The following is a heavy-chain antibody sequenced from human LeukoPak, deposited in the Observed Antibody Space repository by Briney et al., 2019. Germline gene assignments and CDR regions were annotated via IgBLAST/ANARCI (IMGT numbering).Heavy chain of an antibody. D-gene: IGHD6-6*01. CDR3: ARSIAAQRFDY. CDR2: IYLRDSDT. V-gene: IGHV5-51*01. CDR1: EYTLTNYW. J-gene: IGHJ4*02. Sequence: GESLKISCKVSEYTLTNYWIGWVRQMPGRGLEWVGIIYLRDSDTKYSPSFRGHVTISVDKSLRAAYLQWYSLKASDTAMYYCARSIAAQRFDYWGQGTLVTVSS.